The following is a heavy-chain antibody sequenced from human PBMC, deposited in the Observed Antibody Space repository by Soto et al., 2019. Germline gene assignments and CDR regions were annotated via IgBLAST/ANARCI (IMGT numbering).Heavy chain of an antibody. CDR3: ARTYDGSGPNSGGYGFDI. Sequence: SETLSLTCIVSGGSITSYYWSWIRQPPGKGLEWIAYIYYSGSTSYNPSLKSRVSISLDTSKNQFSLKLSSVTAADTAVYYCARTYDGSGPNSGGYGFDIWGQGTMVTVSS. CDR1: GGSITSYY. J-gene: IGHJ3*02. CDR2: IYYSGST. D-gene: IGHD3-22*01. V-gene: IGHV4-59*01.